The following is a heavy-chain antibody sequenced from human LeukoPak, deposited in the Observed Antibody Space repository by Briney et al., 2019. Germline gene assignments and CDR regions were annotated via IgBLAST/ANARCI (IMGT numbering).Heavy chain of an antibody. J-gene: IGHJ5*02. CDR3: ARGPEGRITIFGVVIYNWFDP. D-gene: IGHD3-3*01. CDR1: GGTFSTYA. Sequence: SVKVSCKASGGTFSTYAISWVRQAPGQGLEWMGGIIPIFGTANYAQKYQGRVTITADESTSTAHMELSSLRSEDTAVYYCARGPEGRITIFGVVIYNWFDPWGQGTLVTVSS. CDR2: IIPIFGTA. V-gene: IGHV1-69*13.